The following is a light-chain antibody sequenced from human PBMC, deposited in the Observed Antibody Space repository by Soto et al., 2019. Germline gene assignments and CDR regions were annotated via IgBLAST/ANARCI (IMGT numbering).Light chain of an antibody. CDR3: SSYSSSSSPVV. Sequence: HSVLTQPASVSGSPGQSITISCSGTISDVGGSNYVSWYQHHPGKAPRLMIFDVSNRPSGISNRFSGSKSGSTASLTISGLQAEDEADYYCSSYSSSSSPVVFGGGTKLTVL. CDR2: DVS. V-gene: IGLV2-14*03. J-gene: IGLJ2*01. CDR1: ISDVGGSNY.